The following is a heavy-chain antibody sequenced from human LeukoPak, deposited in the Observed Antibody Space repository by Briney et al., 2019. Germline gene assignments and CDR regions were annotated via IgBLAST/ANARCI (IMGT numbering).Heavy chain of an antibody. CDR2: IYPGDSDT. J-gene: IGHJ4*02. CDR1: GYSFISYW. V-gene: IGHV5-51*01. Sequence: GESLKISCKGSGYSFISYWIGWVRQMPGKGLEWMGIIYPGDSDTRYSPSFQGQVTISVDKSISTAYLQWSSLKASDTAMYYCARTYYYDSSGYYYSYWGQGTLVTVSS. CDR3: ARTYYYDSSGYYYSY. D-gene: IGHD3-22*01.